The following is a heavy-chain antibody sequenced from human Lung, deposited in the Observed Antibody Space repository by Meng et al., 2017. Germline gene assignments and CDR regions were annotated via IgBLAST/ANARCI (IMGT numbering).Heavy chain of an antibody. CDR1: GVSLSTSGEG. CDR2: IYWDDDK. Sequence: INLKESASTLVKPASLLTVACTVCGVSLSTSGEGVGWIRQPPGKALEWLALIYWDDDKRYSPSLKSRLTITKDISKNQVVLTMTNMDPVDTATYYCAHASYYYDSSGYKFFDYWGQGTLVTVSS. J-gene: IGHJ4*02. CDR3: AHASYYYDSSGYKFFDY. D-gene: IGHD3-22*01. V-gene: IGHV2-5*02.